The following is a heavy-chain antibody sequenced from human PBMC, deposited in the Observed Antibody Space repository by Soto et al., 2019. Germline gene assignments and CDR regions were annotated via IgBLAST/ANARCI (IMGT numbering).Heavy chain of an antibody. V-gene: IGHV5-51*01. Sequence: RGESLKISCKGSGYNFGIYWIAWVRQMPGKGLEWMGIIYPGDSDTRYSPSFQGQVAISADKSISTAYLQWSSLKASDTAIYFCAKQEFQGTYYYMDVWGKGTTVTVSS. CDR3: AKQEFQGTYYYMDV. D-gene: IGHD3-10*01. J-gene: IGHJ6*03. CDR2: IYPGDSDT. CDR1: GYNFGIYW.